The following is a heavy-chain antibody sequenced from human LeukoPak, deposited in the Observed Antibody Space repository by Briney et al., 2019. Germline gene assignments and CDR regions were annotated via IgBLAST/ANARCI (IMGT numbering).Heavy chain of an antibody. CDR3: ARESTGVRGVILYYYMDV. Sequence: GGSLRLSCAASGFTFSDYYMSWIRQAPGKGLEWVSYISSIVRTIYYANSRRGRFTISRDNAKNSLYLQMNSLRAEDTAVYYCARESTGVRGVILYYYMDVWGKGTTATVSS. CDR2: ISSIVRTI. J-gene: IGHJ6*03. D-gene: IGHD3-10*01. V-gene: IGHV3-11*01. CDR1: GFTFSDYY.